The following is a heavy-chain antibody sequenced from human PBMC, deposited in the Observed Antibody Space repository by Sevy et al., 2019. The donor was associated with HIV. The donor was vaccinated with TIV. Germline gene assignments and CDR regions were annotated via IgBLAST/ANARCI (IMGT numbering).Heavy chain of an antibody. D-gene: IGHD4-17*01. CDR3: ARGVTTVTPSDY. J-gene: IGHJ4*02. CDR2: IKQDGSDK. Sequence: GGSLRLSCTASGFTFSDYWMSWVRQAPGKGLEWVANIKQDGSDKHYVDSVKGRFTISRDNAKNSLYLQMNSLRAGDTAVYYCARGVTTVTPSDYWGQGTLVTVSS. V-gene: IGHV3-7*01. CDR1: GFTFSDYW.